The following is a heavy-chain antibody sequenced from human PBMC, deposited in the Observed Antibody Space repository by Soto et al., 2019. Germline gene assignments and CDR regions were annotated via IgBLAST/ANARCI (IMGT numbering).Heavy chain of an antibody. CDR3: ARGATVTQYDY. D-gene: IGHD4-17*01. J-gene: IGHJ4*02. V-gene: IGHV4-61*01. CDR1: GVSVSSGSFY. Sequence: ETLSLTCTVSGVSVSSGSFYWAWIRQPPGKGLEWIGFISYSGTTNYNPSLKSRVTISVDTSRSQISLKVSSLTAADSAVYYCARGATVTQYDYWGQGTLVTVSS. CDR2: ISYSGTT.